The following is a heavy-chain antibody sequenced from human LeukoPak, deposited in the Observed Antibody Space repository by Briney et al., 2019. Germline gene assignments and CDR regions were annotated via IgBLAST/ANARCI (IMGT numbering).Heavy chain of an antibody. V-gene: IGHV1-18*01. D-gene: IGHD6-13*01. CDR2: ISAYNGNT. Sequence: ASVKVSCKASGGTFSSYAISWVRQAPGQGLEWMGWISAYNGNTNHAQKLQGRVAMTTDTSTSTAYMELRSLRSDDTAVYYCARDNPSSSWYYYYYYMDVWGKGTTVTVSS. CDR3: ARDNPSSSWYYYYYYMDV. J-gene: IGHJ6*03. CDR1: GGTFSSYA.